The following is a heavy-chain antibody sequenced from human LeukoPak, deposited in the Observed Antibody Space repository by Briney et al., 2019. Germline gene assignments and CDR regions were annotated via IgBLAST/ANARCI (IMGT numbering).Heavy chain of an antibody. CDR2: IYYSGST. CDR3: ARLGVIVYYYYMDV. D-gene: IGHD3-22*01. Sequence: SQTLSLTCTVSDGSISRYYWSWIRQPPGKGLEWIGYIYYSGSTNYNPSLKSRVTISVDTSKNQFSLKLSSVTAADTAVYYCARLGVIVYYYYMDVWGKGTTVTVSS. CDR1: DGSISRYY. J-gene: IGHJ6*03. V-gene: IGHV4-59*08.